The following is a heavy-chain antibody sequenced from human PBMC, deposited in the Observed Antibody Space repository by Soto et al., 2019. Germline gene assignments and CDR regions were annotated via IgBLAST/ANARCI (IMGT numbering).Heavy chain of an antibody. J-gene: IGHJ5*02. V-gene: IGHV3-30*18. CDR3: AKTVCDDYVWGSSGLDL. CDR1: GFTFSSYG. Sequence: GGSLRLSCAGSGFTFSSYGMHWVRQAPGKGLEWVAVISYDGSDKYYGDSVKGRFTISRDDSKNTLYLQMNSLRVEDTAIYYCAKTVCDDYVWGSSGLDLWGQGTLVPVSS. CDR2: ISYDGSDK. D-gene: IGHD3-16*01.